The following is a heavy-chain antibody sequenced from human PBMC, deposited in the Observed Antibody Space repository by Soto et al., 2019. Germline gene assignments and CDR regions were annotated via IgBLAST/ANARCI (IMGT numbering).Heavy chain of an antibody. CDR1: GGSITSGGHY. Sequence: PSETLSLTCTVSGGSITSGGHYWGWLRQYPGKGLEWIGHICDSGNMYFYNPSLKSRVTISADTSRNQFSLSLSSLTAADTAAYPCATLDHRGYFSVLPDFWGQGILATVSS. J-gene: IGHJ4*02. V-gene: IGHV4-31*03. D-gene: IGHD3-10*02. CDR3: ATLDHRGYFSVLPDF. CDR2: ICDSGNMY.